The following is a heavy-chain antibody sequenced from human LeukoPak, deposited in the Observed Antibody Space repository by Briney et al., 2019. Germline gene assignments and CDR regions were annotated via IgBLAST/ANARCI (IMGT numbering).Heavy chain of an antibody. CDR2: AYHRGGP. V-gene: IGHV4-38-2*02. Sequence: PSETLSLTCTVSGDSISSDYYWAWIRPPPGKGLEWIGSAYHRGGPHYNPSLRSRVTILVDTSENQLSLELSSVTAADTAVYYCARALYYFETSGYTFDYWGQGSLVTVSS. CDR1: GDSISSDYY. J-gene: IGHJ4*02. D-gene: IGHD3-22*01. CDR3: ARALYYFETSGYTFDY.